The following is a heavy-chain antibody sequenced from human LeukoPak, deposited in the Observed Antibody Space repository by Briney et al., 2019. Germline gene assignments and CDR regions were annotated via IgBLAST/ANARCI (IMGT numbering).Heavy chain of an antibody. Sequence: GGSPRHSCVASGFTFTGDWIYWGRQAPGEGVGWVSRISDSGSITTYADSVKGRFTISRDNAKSTVFLQMNSLRVEDTAVYFCVRRYYEYNVYDRHFDFWGQGILVTVSS. CDR2: ISDSGSIT. D-gene: IGHD5/OR15-5a*01. CDR1: GFTFTGDW. J-gene: IGHJ4*02. CDR3: VRRYYEYNVYDRHFDF. V-gene: IGHV3-74*03.